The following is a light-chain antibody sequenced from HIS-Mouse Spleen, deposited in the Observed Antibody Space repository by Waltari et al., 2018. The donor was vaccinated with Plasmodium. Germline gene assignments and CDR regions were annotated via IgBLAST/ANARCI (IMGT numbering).Light chain of an antibody. CDR3: YSAADNNLV. CDR2: KAS. V-gene: IGLV3-27*01. Sequence: SYELTQPSSVSVSPGPTARTTCSGDVLAKKYARWFQQKPGQAPVLVIYKASERPSGIPERFSGSSSGTTVTLTISGAQVEDEADYYCYSAADNNLVFGGGTKLTVL. CDR1: VLAKKY. J-gene: IGLJ3*02.